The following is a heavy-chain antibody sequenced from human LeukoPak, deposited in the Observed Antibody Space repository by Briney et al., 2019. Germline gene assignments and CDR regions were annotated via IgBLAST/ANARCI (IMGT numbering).Heavy chain of an antibody. D-gene: IGHD6-13*01. Sequence: GGSLRLSCAASGLTFDDYAMHWVRQAPGKGLEWVSGISWNSGSIGYADSVKGRFTISRDNAKNSLYLQMNSLRAEDTALYYCAKDTQQLVRGSEYGMDVWGQGTTVTVSS. CDR2: ISWNSGSI. CDR3: AKDTQQLVRGSEYGMDV. CDR1: GLTFDDYA. V-gene: IGHV3-9*01. J-gene: IGHJ6*02.